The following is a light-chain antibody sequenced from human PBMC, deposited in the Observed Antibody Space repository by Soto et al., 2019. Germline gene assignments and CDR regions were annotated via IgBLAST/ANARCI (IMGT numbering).Light chain of an antibody. Sequence: DIQMTQSPSTLSASVGDRVTITCRASQNINAWLAWYQQKPGKAPKLLISDASNLESGVSSRFSGSGYGTELPLSLSSLQPDDFASYYCQPFHTYYTFGQGNKLEIK. CDR2: DAS. CDR1: QNINAW. CDR3: QPFHTYYT. J-gene: IGKJ2*01. V-gene: IGKV1-5*01.